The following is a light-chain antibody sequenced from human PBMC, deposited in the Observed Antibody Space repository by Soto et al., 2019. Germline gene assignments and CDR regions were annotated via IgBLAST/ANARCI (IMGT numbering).Light chain of an antibody. V-gene: IGKV1-5*01. Sequence: DIQMTQSPSILSASVGDRVTITCRSSQTITNWLAWYQQKPGKAPRLLIYDASSLESWVPSRFSGSGSGTEFTLTISSLQSEDFATYYCQQYSSYWTFAQGTKVDIK. CDR1: QTITNW. CDR2: DAS. J-gene: IGKJ1*01. CDR3: QQYSSYWT.